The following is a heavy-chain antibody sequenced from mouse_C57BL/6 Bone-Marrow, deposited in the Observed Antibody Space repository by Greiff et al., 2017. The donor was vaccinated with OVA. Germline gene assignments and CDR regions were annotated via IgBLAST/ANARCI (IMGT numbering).Heavy chain of an antibody. J-gene: IGHJ1*03. CDR1: GYTFTDYY. CDR3: ARDYDYDGGYWYFDV. V-gene: IGHV1-19*01. CDR2: INPYNGGP. D-gene: IGHD2-4*01. Sequence: EVQLQQSGPVLVKPGASVKMSCKASGYTFTDYYMNWVKQSHGKSLEWIGVINPYNGGPSYKQKFKGKATLTVDKSSSTAYMELNSLTSEDSAVYYCARDYDYDGGYWYFDVWGTGTTVTVSS.